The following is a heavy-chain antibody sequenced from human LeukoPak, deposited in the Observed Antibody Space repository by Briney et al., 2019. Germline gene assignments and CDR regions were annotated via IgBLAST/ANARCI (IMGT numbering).Heavy chain of an antibody. D-gene: IGHD3-22*01. Sequence: PSETLSLTCTVSGGSISSYYWSWIRQPAVKGLEWIGRIYTSGSTNYNPSLKSRVTISVDTSKNQFSLKLSSVTAADTAVYYCARVFYDSSGYYPGPDYWGQGTLVTVSS. V-gene: IGHV4-4*07. CDR3: ARVFYDSSGYYPGPDY. J-gene: IGHJ4*02. CDR1: GGSISSYY. CDR2: IYTSGST.